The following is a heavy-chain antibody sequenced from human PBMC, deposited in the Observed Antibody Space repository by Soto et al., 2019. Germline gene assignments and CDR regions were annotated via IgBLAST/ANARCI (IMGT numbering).Heavy chain of an antibody. Sequence: QVQLQQWGAGLLKPSETLTLTCAVYGGSFIDYSWSWIRQPPGKGLEWIGEINHSGSANYNPSLTSRVNISVDTSKNQFSLKLTSVTAADSAVYFCARQSNYYRDVWGKGTTVTGYS. CDR2: INHSGSA. J-gene: IGHJ6*03. V-gene: IGHV4-34*02. CDR3: ARQSNYYRDV. CDR1: GGSFIDYS.